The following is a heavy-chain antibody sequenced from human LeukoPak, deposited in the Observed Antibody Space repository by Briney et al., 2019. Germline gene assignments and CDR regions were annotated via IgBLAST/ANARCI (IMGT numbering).Heavy chain of an antibody. V-gene: IGHV3-30*18. CDR3: AKDPRSYWFYFDY. Sequence: LPGRSLRLSCAASGFTFSSYGMHWVRQAPGKGLEWVAVISYDGSNKYYADSVKGRFTISRDNSKNTLYLQMNSLRAEDTAVHYCAKDPRSYWFYFDYWGQGTLVTVSS. J-gene: IGHJ4*02. CDR2: ISYDGSNK. D-gene: IGHD2-8*02. CDR1: GFTFSSYG.